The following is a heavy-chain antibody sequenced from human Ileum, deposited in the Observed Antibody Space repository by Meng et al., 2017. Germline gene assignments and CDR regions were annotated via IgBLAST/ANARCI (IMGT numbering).Heavy chain of an antibody. CDR2: AST. Sequence: QVHLQEPGPGLVRPSETLSLICTVSGGSVSSAGYQWGWIRQPPGKGLEWIGYASTNYNPSLKSRVTISLDTSKNQFSLKLSSVTAADTAVYYCARDHWGSLDYWGQGILVTVSS. CDR3: ARDHWGSLDY. V-gene: IGHV4-61*08. D-gene: IGHD7-27*01. CDR1: GGSVSSAGYQ. J-gene: IGHJ4*02.